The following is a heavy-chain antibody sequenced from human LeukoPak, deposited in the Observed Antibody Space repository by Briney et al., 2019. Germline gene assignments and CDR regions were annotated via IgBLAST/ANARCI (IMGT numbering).Heavy chain of an antibody. CDR1: GFTFSSYW. D-gene: IGHD6-13*01. J-gene: IGHJ4*02. CDR3: AKDGGRAGSSSWDFDY. V-gene: IGHV3-7*03. CDR2: IKQDGSEK. Sequence: PGGSLRLSCAASGFTFSSYWMSWVRQAPGKGLEWVANIKQDGSEKYYVDSVKGRFTISRDNSKNTLYLQMNSLRAEDTAVYYCAKDGGRAGSSSWDFDYWGQGTLVTVSS.